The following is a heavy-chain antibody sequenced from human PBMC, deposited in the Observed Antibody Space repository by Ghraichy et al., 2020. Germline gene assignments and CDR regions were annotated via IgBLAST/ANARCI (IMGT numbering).Heavy chain of an antibody. Sequence: TLSLTCTVSGGSISSGSYYWSWIRQPAGKGLEWIGRIYTSGSTNYNPSLKSRVTISVDTSKNQFSLKLSSVTAADTAVYYCARDNYDFWSGPLIYMDVWGKGTTVTVSS. CDR2: IYTSGST. J-gene: IGHJ6*03. V-gene: IGHV4-61*02. CDR1: GGSISSGSYY. D-gene: IGHD3-3*01. CDR3: ARDNYDFWSGPLIYMDV.